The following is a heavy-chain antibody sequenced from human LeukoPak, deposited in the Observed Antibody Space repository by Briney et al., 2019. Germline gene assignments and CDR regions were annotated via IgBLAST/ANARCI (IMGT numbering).Heavy chain of an antibody. CDR1: GGSFSGYY. D-gene: IGHD4-17*01. CDR3: ARAAERGDYAYYFDY. Sequence: PPETLSLTCAVYGGSFSGYYWSWIRQPPGKGLEWIGEINHSGSTNYNPSLKSRVTISVDTSKNQFSLKLSSVTAADTAVYYCARAAERGDYAYYFDYWGQGTLVTVSS. CDR2: INHSGST. J-gene: IGHJ4*02. V-gene: IGHV4-34*01.